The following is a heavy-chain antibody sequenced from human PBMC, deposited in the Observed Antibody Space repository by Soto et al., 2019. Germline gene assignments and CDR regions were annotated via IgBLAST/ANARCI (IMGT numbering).Heavy chain of an antibody. Sequence: GGSLRLSCAASGFTFSTYGMHWVRQAPGKGLEWVALVWFDGSDKYSSDSVKGRFTISRDNSKNTLYLQMNSLRAEDTAVYYCAKDIVATKDYYYYGMDVWGQGTTVTVSS. J-gene: IGHJ6*02. CDR1: GFTFSTYG. CDR2: VWFDGSDK. D-gene: IGHD5-12*01. CDR3: AKDIVATKDYYYYGMDV. V-gene: IGHV3-33*06.